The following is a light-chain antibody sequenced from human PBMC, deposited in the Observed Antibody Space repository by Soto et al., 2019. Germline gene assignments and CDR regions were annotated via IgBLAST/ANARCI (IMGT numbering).Light chain of an antibody. CDR3: SSYTSTSTLDV. CDR1: SSDVGGYNY. Sequence: QSVLTQPASVSGSPGQSITISCTGTSSDVGGYNYVYWYQQHPGKAPKLMIYEVSNRPSGVSNRFSGSKSGNTASLTISGLQPEDEADYYCSSYTSTSTLDVFGTGTKVTV. J-gene: IGLJ1*01. V-gene: IGLV2-14*01. CDR2: EVS.